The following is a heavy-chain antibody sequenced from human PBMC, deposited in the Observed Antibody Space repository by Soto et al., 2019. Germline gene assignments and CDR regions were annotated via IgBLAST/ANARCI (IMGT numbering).Heavy chain of an antibody. CDR2: IYHSGTA. D-gene: IGHD3-3*01. CDR1: GASISDNNW. V-gene: IGHV4-4*02. CDR3: ARHIGVPGTRGFDY. Sequence: QVQLQESGPGLVKPSGTLSLTCAVSGASISDNNWWSWVRQPPGKGLEWIGEIYHSGTANYGPSLNSRVIISLDKSKNQISLQLSSVTAADSAVYYCARHIGVPGTRGFDYWGQGTLVTVSS. J-gene: IGHJ4*02.